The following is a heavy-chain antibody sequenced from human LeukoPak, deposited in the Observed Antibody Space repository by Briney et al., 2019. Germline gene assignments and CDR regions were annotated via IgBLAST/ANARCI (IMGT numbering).Heavy chain of an antibody. D-gene: IGHD1-26*01. CDR2: IIPIFGTA. CDR3: ARSHSGSCSEYFQH. J-gene: IGHJ1*01. Sequence: ASVKVSCKASGGTFSSYAISWVRQAPGQGLEWMGGIIPIFGTANYAQKFQGRVTITTDESTSTAYMELSSLRSEDTAVYYCARSHSGSCSEYFQHWGQGTLVTVSS. CDR1: GGTFSSYA. V-gene: IGHV1-69*05.